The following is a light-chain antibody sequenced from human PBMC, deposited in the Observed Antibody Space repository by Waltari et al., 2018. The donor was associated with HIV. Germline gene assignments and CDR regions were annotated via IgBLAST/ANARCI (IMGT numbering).Light chain of an antibody. V-gene: IGLV1-47*01. CDR2: RNN. CDR3: AAWDDSLSGYVV. J-gene: IGLJ2*01. CDR1: SSNIGSHY. Sequence: QSVLTQPPSVSGTTGQRVTISCSGSSSNIGSHYVYWYQQLPGTAPKLLIQRNNQRPSGVPDRFPGSKSGTSASLAISGLRSEDEAEYYCAAWDDSLSGYVVFGGGTKLTVL.